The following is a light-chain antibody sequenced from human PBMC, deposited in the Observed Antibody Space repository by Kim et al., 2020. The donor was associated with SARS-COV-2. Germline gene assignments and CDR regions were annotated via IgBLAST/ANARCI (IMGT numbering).Light chain of an antibody. V-gene: IGKV1-16*02. Sequence: DIHMTQSPSSVSASVGDRVTITCRASQDIQIFLAWFHQKPGKAPRSLIHGASTLQSGVPSNFSGSGSGTDFALTISSLQPEDFGTYYCQQYTTYPRTFGPGTKVDIK. CDR1: QDIQIF. CDR2: GAS. CDR3: QQYTTYPRT. J-gene: IGKJ1*01.